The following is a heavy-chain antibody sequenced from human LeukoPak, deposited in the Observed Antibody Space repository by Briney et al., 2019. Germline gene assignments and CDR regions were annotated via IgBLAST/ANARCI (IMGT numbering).Heavy chain of an antibody. CDR3: ASRKTSTWNYDF. D-gene: IGHD1-7*01. V-gene: IGHV3-21*01. Sequence: GGSLRLSCAASGFTFSSYAMSWVRQAPGKGLGWVSSISSSSKYIYYADSVKGRFTISRDNAKNSAYLEMNSLRAEDTAVYYCASRKTSTWNYDFWGQGTLVTVSS. CDR1: GFTFSSYA. CDR2: ISSSSKYI. J-gene: IGHJ4*02.